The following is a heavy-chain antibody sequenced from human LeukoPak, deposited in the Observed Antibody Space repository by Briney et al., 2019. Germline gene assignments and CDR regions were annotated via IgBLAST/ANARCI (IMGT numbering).Heavy chain of an antibody. Sequence: GGSLRLSCAASGFTFSSYEMNWVRQAPGKGLEWVSYISSSGSTIYYADSVKGRFTISRDNAKNSLYLQMNSLRAEDTAVYYCARTVREAIREFDYWGQGTLVTVSS. V-gene: IGHV3-48*03. J-gene: IGHJ4*02. D-gene: IGHD3-10*01. CDR3: ARTVREAIREFDY. CDR1: GFTFSSYE. CDR2: ISSSGSTI.